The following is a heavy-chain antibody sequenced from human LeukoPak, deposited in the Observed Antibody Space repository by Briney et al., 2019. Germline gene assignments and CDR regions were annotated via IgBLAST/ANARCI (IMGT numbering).Heavy chain of an antibody. J-gene: IGHJ6*03. V-gene: IGHV5-51*01. Sequence: GESLKISCKGSGCSFTSYWIRWVRQMPGKGLEWMGIIYPGDSDTRYSPSFQGQVTISADKSISTAYLQWSSLKASDTAMYYCARAYCSSTSCHYYYYMDVWGKGTTVTVSS. CDR3: ARAYCSSTSCHYYYYMDV. D-gene: IGHD2-2*01. CDR2: IYPGDSDT. CDR1: GCSFTSYW.